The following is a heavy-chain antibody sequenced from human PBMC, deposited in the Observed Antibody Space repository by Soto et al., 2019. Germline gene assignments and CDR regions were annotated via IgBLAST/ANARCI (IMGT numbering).Heavy chain of an antibody. Sequence: PSETLSLTCTVSGGSISSYYWSWIRQPPGKGLEWIGYIYYSGSTSYNPSLKSRVTISVDTSKNQFSLKLSSVTAADTAVYYCARGGYCSSTSCYTGYGMDVWGQGTTVTVSS. D-gene: IGHD2-2*02. CDR2: IYYSGST. J-gene: IGHJ6*02. CDR3: ARGGYCSSTSCYTGYGMDV. V-gene: IGHV4-59*01. CDR1: GGSISSYY.